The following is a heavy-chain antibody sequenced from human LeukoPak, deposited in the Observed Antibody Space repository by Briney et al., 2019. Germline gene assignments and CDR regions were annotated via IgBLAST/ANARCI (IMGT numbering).Heavy chain of an antibody. D-gene: IGHD2-2*01. CDR2: MNPRSGNT. V-gene: IGHV1-8*03. CDR1: GYSFFDYD. CDR3: ARQRGGYCGSDSCSYYFDI. Sequence: ASVKVSCKTSGYSFFDYDVNWVRQATGQGLEWMGWMNPRSGNTGYAQKFQGRVTITRDTSESTAYMDLNSLRSEDTAVYYCARQRGGYCGSDSCSYYFDIWGQGTQVTVSS. J-gene: IGHJ4*02.